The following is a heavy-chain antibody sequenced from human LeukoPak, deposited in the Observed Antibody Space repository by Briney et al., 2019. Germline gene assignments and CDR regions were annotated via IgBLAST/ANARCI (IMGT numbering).Heavy chain of an antibody. Sequence: GGSLRLSCAASGFTFSSYGMHWVRQAPGKGLEWVAVISYDGSNKYYADSVKGRFTISRDNSKNTLYLQMNSLRAEDTAVYYCAKSGQKSFDYWGQGTLVTVSS. CDR2: ISYDGSNK. V-gene: IGHV3-30*18. CDR3: AKSGQKSFDY. J-gene: IGHJ4*02. CDR1: GFTFSSYG.